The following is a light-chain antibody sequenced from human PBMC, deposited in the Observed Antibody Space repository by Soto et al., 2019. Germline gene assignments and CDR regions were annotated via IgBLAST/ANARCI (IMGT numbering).Light chain of an antibody. V-gene: IGLV2-14*01. CDR1: NSDIGAYNY. CDR2: EVN. CDR3: SSYTPSSTVV. J-gene: IGLJ3*02. Sequence: QSALTQPASVSGSPGQSIAISCTGTNSDIGAYNYVAWYQQHPGKAPKVMIYEVNYRPPWVSSRFSGSKSGNTASLTISGLQAEDEADYYCSSYTPSSTVVFGGGTKLTVL.